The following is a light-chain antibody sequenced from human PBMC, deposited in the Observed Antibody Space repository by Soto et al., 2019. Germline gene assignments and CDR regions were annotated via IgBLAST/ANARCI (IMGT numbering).Light chain of an antibody. CDR3: HQFGSSPQT. J-gene: IGKJ1*01. V-gene: IGKV3-15*01. CDR1: QTINNN. Sequence: VMTQAPATLSVSPGERATLSCRASQTINNNVAWYQLKDGQVPRLLIYGASTRAADVPARFSGGGSGTEFTLTVSSLQSEDIAVYFCHQFGSSPQTFGHGTKVDIK. CDR2: GAS.